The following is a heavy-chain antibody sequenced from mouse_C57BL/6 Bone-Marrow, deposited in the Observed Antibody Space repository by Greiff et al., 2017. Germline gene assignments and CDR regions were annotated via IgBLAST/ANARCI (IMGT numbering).Heavy chain of an antibody. CDR2: IYPGGGST. CDR1: GYTFTNYW. J-gene: IGHJ4*01. V-gene: IGHV1-63*01. CDR3: ALAYFSNCYAMDY. Sequence: QVQLQQSGAELVRPGTSVKLSCKASGYTFTNYWIDWAKQRPGHGLEWIGDIYPGGGSTNYNEKFKGQATLTEDNSSSTSYMQFSSLTSEDSAIYSCALAYFSNCYAMDYWGQGTSGTVSS. D-gene: IGHD2-5*01.